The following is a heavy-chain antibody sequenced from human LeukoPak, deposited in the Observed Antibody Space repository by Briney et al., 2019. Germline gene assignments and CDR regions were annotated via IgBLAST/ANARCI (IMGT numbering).Heavy chain of an antibody. D-gene: IGHD2-15*01. CDR3: ARVTWKTVVAAPDY. V-gene: IGHV1-2*06. CDR2: INPHSGGT. J-gene: IGHJ4*02. CDR1: GYTFTDYY. Sequence: GASVKVFCKASGYTFTDYYMHWVRQAPGQGLEWMGRINPHSGGTNYAQKFQGRVSMTRDTSINTAYMEVSRLTSDDTAVYYCARVTWKTVVAAPDYWGQGTLVTVSS.